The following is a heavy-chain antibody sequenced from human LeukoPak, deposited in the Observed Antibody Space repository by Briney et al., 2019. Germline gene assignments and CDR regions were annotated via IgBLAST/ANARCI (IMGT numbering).Heavy chain of an antibody. CDR1: GITFSNYW. CDR2: INSDGSTT. V-gene: IGHV3-74*01. D-gene: IGHD2-2*01. CDR3: TRPVCGSSDCYGWYFDL. Sequence: RSGGSLRLPCGASGITFSNYWMHWVRQAPGQGLVWVSHINSDGSTTNYADSVKGRFTISRENAKNTVYLQMNSLRAEDTAVYFCTRPVCGSSDCYGWYFDLWGRGTLVTVSS. J-gene: IGHJ2*01.